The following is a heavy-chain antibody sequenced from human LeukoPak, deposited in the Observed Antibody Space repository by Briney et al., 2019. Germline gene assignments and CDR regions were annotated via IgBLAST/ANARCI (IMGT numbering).Heavy chain of an antibody. CDR2: ISGSGGST. J-gene: IGHJ4*02. Sequence: GGSLRLSCAASGFTFSSYAMSWVRQAPGKGLEWVSAISGSGGSTYYADSVKGRFTISRDNSKNTLYLQMNSLRAEDTAVYYCAKDPLSTVVVPYFDYWGQGTLVTVSS. CDR1: GFTFSSYA. D-gene: IGHD4-23*01. CDR3: AKDPLSTVVVPYFDY. V-gene: IGHV3-23*01.